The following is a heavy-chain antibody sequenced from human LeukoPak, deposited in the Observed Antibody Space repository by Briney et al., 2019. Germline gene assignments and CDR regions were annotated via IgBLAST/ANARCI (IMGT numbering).Heavy chain of an antibody. V-gene: IGHV4-30-4*08. CDR1: GGSINTANYY. J-gene: IGHJ4*02. D-gene: IGHD4-17*01. CDR2: ISYSGTP. CDR3: ARDRYGDFEDY. Sequence: NPSETLSLTCNVSGGSINTANYYWTWIRQPPGKGLEWIGYISYSGTPHYNPSLNSRVTISLDTSKNQFSLRLNSVTAADTAMYYCARDRYGDFEDYWGQGTLVTVSS.